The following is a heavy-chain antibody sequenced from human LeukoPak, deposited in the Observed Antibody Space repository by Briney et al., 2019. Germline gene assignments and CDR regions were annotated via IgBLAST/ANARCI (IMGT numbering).Heavy chain of an antibody. CDR2: IYSSGSA. V-gene: IGHV4-59*08. Sequence: SETLPLTCTVSGASINNNFWTWIRQPPGKGLEWIGYIYSSGSANYNPSLKSRVIISGDTSKNQISLSLTSVTAADTAVYFCARHRDYYDTWGHGTLVTVSS. CDR3: ARHRDYYDT. CDR1: GASINNNF. D-gene: IGHD3-22*01. J-gene: IGHJ4*01.